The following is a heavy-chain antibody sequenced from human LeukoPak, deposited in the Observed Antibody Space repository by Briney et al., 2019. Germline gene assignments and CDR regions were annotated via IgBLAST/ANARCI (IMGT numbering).Heavy chain of an antibody. Sequence: RGSLRLSCAPSGFTSSNYWMHWVRPVPEKGRVWVARMNRVGGSITYMDSVEGCFTLSRDTATNTPCMHLNSLTAPRPGVYYLARGHLVVMPSNAFDIWGQGSMVTVSS. CDR3: ARGHLVVMPSNAFDI. CDR1: GFTSSNYW. CDR2: MNRVGGSI. D-gene: IGHD2-15*01. V-gene: IGHV3-74*01. J-gene: IGHJ3*02.